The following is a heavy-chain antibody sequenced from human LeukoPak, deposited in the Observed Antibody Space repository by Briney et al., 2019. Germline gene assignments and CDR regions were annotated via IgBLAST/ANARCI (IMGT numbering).Heavy chain of an antibody. Sequence: GASVKVSCKASGYTFTGYYMHWVRQAPGQGLEWMGWINPNSGGTNYAQKFQGRVTMTRDTSISTAYMELSRLRSGDTAVYYCARVYCSSTSCYWDSAFDIWGQGTMVTVSS. D-gene: IGHD2-2*01. J-gene: IGHJ3*02. CDR3: ARVYCSSTSCYWDSAFDI. V-gene: IGHV1-2*02. CDR1: GYTFTGYY. CDR2: INPNSGGT.